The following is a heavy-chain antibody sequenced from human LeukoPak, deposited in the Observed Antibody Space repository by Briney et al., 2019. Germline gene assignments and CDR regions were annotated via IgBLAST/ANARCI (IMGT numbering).Heavy chain of an antibody. Sequence: TGGSLRLSCAASGFTFSSYAMSWVRQAPGKGLEWVSAISGSGGSTYYADSVKGRFTISRDNSKNTLYLQMNSLRAEDTAVYYCAKDHYPTDFAMGIYYFDYWGQGTLVTVSS. V-gene: IGHV3-23*01. CDR2: ISGSGGST. D-gene: IGHD2-2*01. CDR3: AKDHYPTDFAMGIYYFDY. CDR1: GFTFSSYA. J-gene: IGHJ4*02.